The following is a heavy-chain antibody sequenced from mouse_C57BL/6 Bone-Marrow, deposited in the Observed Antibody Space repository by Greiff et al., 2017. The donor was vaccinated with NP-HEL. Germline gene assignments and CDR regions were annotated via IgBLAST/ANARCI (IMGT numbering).Heavy chain of an antibody. CDR2: ISSGSSTI. CDR3: ARMDGSSSYAMDY. D-gene: IGHD1-1*01. Sequence: EVKLMESGGGLVKPGGSLKLSCAASGFTFSDYGMHWVRQAPEKGLEWVAYISSGSSTIYYADTVKGRFTISRDNAKNTLFLQMTSLRSEDTAMYYCARMDGSSSYAMDYWGQGTSVTVSS. J-gene: IGHJ4*01. CDR1: GFTFSDYG. V-gene: IGHV5-17*01.